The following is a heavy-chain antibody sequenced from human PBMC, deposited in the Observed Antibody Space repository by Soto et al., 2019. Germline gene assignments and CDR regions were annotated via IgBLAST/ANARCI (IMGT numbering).Heavy chain of an antibody. J-gene: IGHJ5*02. CDR3: ARDPGMNWFDP. V-gene: IGHV3-21*01. Sequence: GGSLRLSCAASGFTFSSYSKNWVRQAPGKGLEWVSSISSSSSYIYYADSVKGRFTISRDNAKNSLYLQMNSLRAEDTAVYYCARDPGMNWFDPWGQGTLVTVS. CDR1: GFTFSSYS. CDR2: ISSSSSYI.